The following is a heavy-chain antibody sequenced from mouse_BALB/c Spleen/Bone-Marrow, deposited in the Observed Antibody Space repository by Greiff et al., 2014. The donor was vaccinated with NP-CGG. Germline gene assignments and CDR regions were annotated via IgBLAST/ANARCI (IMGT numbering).Heavy chain of an antibody. J-gene: IGHJ2*01. D-gene: IGHD2-3*01. CDR1: GFTFSSFG. CDR2: ISSGSSTI. Sequence: EVNLVESGGGLVQPGGSRKLSCAASGFTFSSFGMHWVRQAPEKGLEWVAYISSGSSTIYYADTVKGRFTISRDNPKNTLFLHMTSLRSEDTAMYYCARRDDGYYNFDYWGQGTTLTVSS. V-gene: IGHV5-17*02. CDR3: ARRDDGYYNFDY.